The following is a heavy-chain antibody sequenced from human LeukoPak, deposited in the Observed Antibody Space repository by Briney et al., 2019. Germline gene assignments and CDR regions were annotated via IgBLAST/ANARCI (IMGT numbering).Heavy chain of an antibody. J-gene: IGHJ5*02. CDR1: GYTLTELS. D-gene: IGHD6-19*01. V-gene: IGHV1-24*01. CDR2: FDPEDGET. Sequence: ASVKVSCKVSGYTLTELSMHWVRQAPGKGLEWMGGFDPEDGETIYAQKFQGRVTITADESTSTAYMELSSLRPEDTAVYYCARGRSIAVAAPFSWGQGTLVTVSS. CDR3: ARGRSIAVAAPFS.